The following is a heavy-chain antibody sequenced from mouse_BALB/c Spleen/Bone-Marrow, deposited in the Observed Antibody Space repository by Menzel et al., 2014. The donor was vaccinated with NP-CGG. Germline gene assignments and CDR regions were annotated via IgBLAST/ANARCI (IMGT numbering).Heavy chain of an antibody. CDR3: ARNPRWLLAMDY. CDR2: SRNKANVYTT. J-gene: IGHJ4*01. Sequence: EVKLVESGGGLVQPGGSLRLSCATSGFTFSDFYMEWVRQPPGKGLEWIAASRNKANVYTTEYSASVKGRFIVSRDTSQSILYLQMNALRAEDTAIYYCARNPRWLLAMDYWGQGTSVTVSS. D-gene: IGHD2-3*01. V-gene: IGHV7-1*02. CDR1: GFTFSDFY.